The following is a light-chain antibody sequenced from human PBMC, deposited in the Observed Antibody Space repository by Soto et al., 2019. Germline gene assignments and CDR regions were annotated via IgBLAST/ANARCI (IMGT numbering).Light chain of an antibody. V-gene: IGKV3-20*01. J-gene: IGKJ1*01. CDR2: ATS. Sequence: EIVLTQSPGTLSLSPGERATLSCRASQSVDSTYLAWYQQKPDQSPRLLIYATSTRAAGIPDRFSGSGSGTDFTLTISRLEPEDFAVYYCQQYGSSPTTFGQGTKVDIK. CDR3: QQYGSSPTT. CDR1: QSVDSTY.